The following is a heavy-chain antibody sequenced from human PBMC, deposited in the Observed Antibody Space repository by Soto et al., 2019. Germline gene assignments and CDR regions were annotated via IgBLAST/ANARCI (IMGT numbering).Heavy chain of an antibody. J-gene: IGHJ4*02. CDR1: GFTVSTKY. Sequence: PGGALRLSCAASGFTVSTKYMNWVRQAPGKGLEWVSSISSSSSYIYYADSVKGRFTISRDNAKNSLYLQMNSLRAEDTAVYYCAREEYQLGIKYFDYWGQGTLVTVSS. CDR3: AREEYQLGIKYFDY. D-gene: IGHD7-27*01. V-gene: IGHV3-21*01. CDR2: ISSSSSYI.